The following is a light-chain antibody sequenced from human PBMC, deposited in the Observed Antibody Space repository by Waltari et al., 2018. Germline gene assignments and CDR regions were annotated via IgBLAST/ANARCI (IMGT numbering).Light chain of an antibody. CDR1: ALPKQY. Sequence: SYELTQPPSVSVSPGQTARITCSGDALPKQYAYWYQQKPGQAPVLVIYKDSERPAGIPGGFSGASSGATVTLTISGVQAGDEAGYYCQSADSSGTYGVFGGGTKLTVL. J-gene: IGLJ3*02. CDR3: QSADSSGTYGV. V-gene: IGLV3-25*03. CDR2: KDS.